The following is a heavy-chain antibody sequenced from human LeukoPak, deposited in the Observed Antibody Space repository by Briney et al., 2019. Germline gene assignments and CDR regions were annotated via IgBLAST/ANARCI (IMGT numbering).Heavy chain of an antibody. CDR1: GGSVSSGTFD. CDR2: ISDSVTT. D-gene: IGHD3-10*01. V-gene: IGHV4-61*01. J-gene: IGHJ4*02. CDR3: AARGQGSSLSYFVY. Sequence: SETLSLTCTVSGGSVSSGTFDWSWIRQPPGKGLEWIGYISDSVTTKYSLSLKTRVTISVDTSKNQFSLKLRSVTAADTAVYYCAARGQGSSLSYFVYWGQGTLVTVSS.